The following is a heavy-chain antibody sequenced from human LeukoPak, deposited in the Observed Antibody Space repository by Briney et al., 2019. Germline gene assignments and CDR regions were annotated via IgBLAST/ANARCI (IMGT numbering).Heavy chain of an antibody. CDR1: GYTFTSYY. CDR2: INPSGGST. CDR3: ARGYCSGGSCYDLENWFDP. Sequence: GASVKVSCKASGYTFTSYYMHWVRQAPGQGLEWMGIINPSGGSTSYAQKFQGRVTMTRDMSTSTVYMELSSLRSEDTAVYYCARGYCSGGSCYDLENWFDPWGQGALVTVSS. D-gene: IGHD2-15*01. J-gene: IGHJ5*02. V-gene: IGHV1-46*01.